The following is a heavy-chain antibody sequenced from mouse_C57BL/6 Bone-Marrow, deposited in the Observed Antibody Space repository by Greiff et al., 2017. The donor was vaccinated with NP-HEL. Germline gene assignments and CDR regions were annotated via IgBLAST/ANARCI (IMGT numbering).Heavy chain of an antibody. Sequence: QVQLQQPGAELVKPGASVKLSCKASGYTFTSYWMQWVKQRPGQGLEWIGEIDPSDSYTNYNHKFKGKATLTVDTSSSTAYMQLSSLTSEDSAVYYCARSDVGAMDYWGQGTSVTVSS. CDR2: IDPSDSYT. V-gene: IGHV1-50*01. CDR3: ARSDVGAMDY. J-gene: IGHJ4*01. CDR1: GYTFTSYW.